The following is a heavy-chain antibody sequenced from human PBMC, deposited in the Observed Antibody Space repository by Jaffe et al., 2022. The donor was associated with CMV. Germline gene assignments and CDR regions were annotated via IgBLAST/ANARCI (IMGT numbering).Heavy chain of an antibody. J-gene: IGHJ4*02. D-gene: IGHD6-6*01. CDR2: VYYNSGTT. CDR1: GGSINSYY. CDR3: ARHYGPRTSSSLTY. V-gene: IGHV4-59*08. Sequence: QVQIQESGPGLVKPSETLSLTCTVSGGSINSYYWSWIRQPPGKGLEWIGYVYYNSGTTKYNPSLKTRVTISDDTSKNQLSLKLSSVTAADTAVYYCARHYGPRTSSSLTYWGQGILVTVSS.